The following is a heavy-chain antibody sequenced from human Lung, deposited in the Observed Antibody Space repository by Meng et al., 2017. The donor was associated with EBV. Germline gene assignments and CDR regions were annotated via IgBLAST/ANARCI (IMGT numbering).Heavy chain of an antibody. CDR2: IYNVGPT. J-gene: IGHJ4*02. CDR3: ARDRGYLYPSDF. CDR1: GDSIGNGYF. V-gene: IGHV4-30-4*01. Sequence: QVQLQESGPGLVKPSQTLSLTCTVSGDSIGNGYFWSWIRQPPGKGLEWIGYIYNVGPTYYNPSLRSRVSISVDMSMTRFSLKLTSVTAADTAMYYCARDRGYLYPSDFWGRGTLVTVSS. D-gene: IGHD5-18*01.